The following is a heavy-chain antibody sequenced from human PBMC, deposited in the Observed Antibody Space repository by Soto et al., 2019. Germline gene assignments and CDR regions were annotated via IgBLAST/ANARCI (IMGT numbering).Heavy chain of an antibody. V-gene: IGHV1-2*02. CDR3: ARGGTTNDYHSSASSHYCDY. Sequence: DSLKVSCKASGYTFTDYYMQWVRQAPGEGLELMGWISPKTGGTNYAQKFQGRVTMTRDTSINTGYMELSSLRSDDTAVYYCARGGTTNDYHSSASSHYCDYWGQGTQVTVSS. J-gene: IGHJ4*02. CDR2: ISPKTGGT. D-gene: IGHD3-22*01. CDR1: GYTFTDYY.